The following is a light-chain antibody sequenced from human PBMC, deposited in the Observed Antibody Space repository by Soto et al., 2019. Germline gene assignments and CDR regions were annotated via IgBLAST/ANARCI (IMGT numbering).Light chain of an antibody. CDR2: GAS. Sequence: ESMLTQSPGTLSLSPGERATLSCRASQSVSTRYLAWYQQKPGQAPRLLIYGASIRATGIPDRFSGSGSGTDFTLTISRLETEDFAVDYCHQFGSSPPAFTFGQGTKLEI. V-gene: IGKV3-20*01. J-gene: IGKJ2*01. CDR1: QSVSTRY. CDR3: HQFGSSPPAFT.